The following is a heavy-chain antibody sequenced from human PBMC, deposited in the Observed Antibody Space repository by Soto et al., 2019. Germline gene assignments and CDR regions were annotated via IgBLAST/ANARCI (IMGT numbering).Heavy chain of an antibody. D-gene: IGHD3-3*01. Sequence: PSDTLCHTCTVASGSMSSGSVSWGGIRQPPGKGLEWIGSIYYSGSTYYNPSLKSRVTISVDTSKNQFSLKLSSVTAADTAVYYCARLWVYYDFWSGFAFDIWGQGTMVT. CDR1: SGSMSSGSVS. CDR3: ARLWVYYDFWSGFAFDI. V-gene: IGHV4-39*01. CDR2: IYYSGST. J-gene: IGHJ3*02.